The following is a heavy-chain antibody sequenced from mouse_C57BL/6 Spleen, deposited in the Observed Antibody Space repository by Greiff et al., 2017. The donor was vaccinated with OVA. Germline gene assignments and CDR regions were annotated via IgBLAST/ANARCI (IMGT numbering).Heavy chain of an antibody. CDR3: ARGPPYGSDD. J-gene: IGHJ2*01. CDR1: GFNIKDFY. D-gene: IGHD1-1*02. Sequence: VQLKESGAELVKPGASVKLSCTASGFNIKDFYMHWVKQRTEQGLEWIGRIDPEDGETKSAPKFQGKATIPSDTASNTAYLQLSSLKSEDTAVYYCARGPPYGSDDWGQGTTLTVSS. V-gene: IGHV14-2*01. CDR2: IDPEDGET.